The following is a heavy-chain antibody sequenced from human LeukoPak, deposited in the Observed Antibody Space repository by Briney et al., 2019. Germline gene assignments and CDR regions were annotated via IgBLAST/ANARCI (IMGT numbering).Heavy chain of an antibody. V-gene: IGHV4-59*13. CDR2: ILYSGTT. CDR3: ARVGDWNDLVY. J-gene: IGHJ4*02. CDR1: GGSISPYY. D-gene: IGHD1-1*01. Sequence: SETLSLTCTVSGGSISPYYWSWIRQTPGEGLEWIGYILYSGTTTNYNPSLKGRVTISVDTSKNQFSLKLSSVTAADTAVYYCARVGDWNDLVYWGQGTLVTVSS.